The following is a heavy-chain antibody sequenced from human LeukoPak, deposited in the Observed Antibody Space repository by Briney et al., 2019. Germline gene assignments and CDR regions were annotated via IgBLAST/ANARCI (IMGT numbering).Heavy chain of an antibody. CDR1: GDSVSSNSAA. CDR3: ARDQGCSGGSCYSVFDY. D-gene: IGHD2-15*01. Sequence: SQTLSLTCAISGDSVSSNSAAWNWIRQSPSRGLEWLGRTYYRSKWYNDYAVSVKSRITINPDTSKNQFSLQLSSVTAADTAVYYCARDQGCSGGSCYSVFDYWGQGTLVTVSS. J-gene: IGHJ4*02. CDR2: TYYRSKWYN. V-gene: IGHV6-1*01.